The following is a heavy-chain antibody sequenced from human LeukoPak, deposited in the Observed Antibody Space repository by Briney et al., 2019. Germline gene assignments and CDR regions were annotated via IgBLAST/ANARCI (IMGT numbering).Heavy chain of an antibody. Sequence: PGRSLRLSCAASGPSVGNSGMSSVRHPPGKGLEWVSSITVTGSTTYYADSVKGRFTISRDNSKNTLYLQVNSLRAEDTAVYYCAKGVTVVIRSGGYYGLDVWGQGTTVTVSS. CDR1: GPSVGNSG. CDR2: ITVTGSTT. V-gene: IGHV3-23*01. D-gene: IGHD3-22*01. J-gene: IGHJ6*02. CDR3: AKGVTVVIRSGGYYGLDV.